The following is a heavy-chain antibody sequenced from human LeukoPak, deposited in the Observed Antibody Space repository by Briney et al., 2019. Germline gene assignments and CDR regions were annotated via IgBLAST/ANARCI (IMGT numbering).Heavy chain of an antibody. V-gene: IGHV1-46*04. CDR2: INPSDGST. CDR1: GYTFTSYY. J-gene: IGHJ4*02. Sequence: ASVKVSCKASGYTFTSYYMHWVRQAPGQGLEWMGIINPSDGSTYYADSVKGRFTISRDNSKNTLYLQMNSLRVEDTAVYYCAKFVGSGWYNFDYWGQGTLVTVSS. D-gene: IGHD6-19*01. CDR3: AKFVGSGWYNFDY.